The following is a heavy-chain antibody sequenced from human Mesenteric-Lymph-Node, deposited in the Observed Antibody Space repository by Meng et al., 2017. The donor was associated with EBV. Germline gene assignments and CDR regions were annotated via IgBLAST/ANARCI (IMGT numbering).Heavy chain of an antibody. D-gene: IGHD1-26*01. V-gene: IGHV1-24*01. Sequence: QFQPGQCGAELKEPGASVKVSCKVSGYTLTELSMHWVRQAPGKGLELMGGFDPEDGETIYAQKFQGRVTMTEDTSTDTAYMELSSLRSEDTAVYYCATVGKWELLHGYYWGQGTLVTVSS. CDR2: FDPEDGET. J-gene: IGHJ4*02. CDR1: GYTLTELS. CDR3: ATVGKWELLHGYY.